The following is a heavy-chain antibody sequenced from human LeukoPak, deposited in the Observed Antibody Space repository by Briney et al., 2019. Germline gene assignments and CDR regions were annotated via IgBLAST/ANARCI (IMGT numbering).Heavy chain of an antibody. V-gene: IGHV3-23*01. CDR3: ARADGWSHMYYFDY. D-gene: IGHD2-15*01. J-gene: IGHJ4*02. Sequence: PGGSLRLSCAASGFTFSSYAMSWVRQAPGKGLEWVSAISGSGGSTYYADSVKGRFTISRDNAKNSLYLQMNSLRAEDTAIYYCARADGWSHMYYFDYWGQGTLVTVSS. CDR1: GFTFSSYA. CDR2: ISGSGGST.